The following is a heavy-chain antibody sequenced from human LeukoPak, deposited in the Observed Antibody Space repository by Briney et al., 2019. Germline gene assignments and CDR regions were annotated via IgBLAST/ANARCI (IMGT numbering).Heavy chain of an antibody. J-gene: IGHJ6*02. CDR2: INSDGSST. V-gene: IGHV3-74*01. D-gene: IGHD6-13*01. Sequence: GGSLRLSCAASGFTFSSYWMHWVRQAPGKGLVWVSRINSDGSSTSYADSVKGRFTISRDNAKNTLYLQMNSLRAEDTAVYYCARAVYSSSWYDLRYYYYYGMDVWGQGTTVTVSS. CDR3: ARAVYSSSWYDLRYYYYYGMDV. CDR1: GFTFSSYW.